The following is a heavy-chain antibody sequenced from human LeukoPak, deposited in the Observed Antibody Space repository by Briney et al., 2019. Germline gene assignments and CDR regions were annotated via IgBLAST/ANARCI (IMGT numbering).Heavy chain of an antibody. D-gene: IGHD3-22*01. J-gene: IGHJ4*03. Sequence: GGSLRLSCAASGFTFSSYGMHWVRQAPGKGLEWVAVIWYDGSNKYYADSVKGRFTISRDNSKNALYLQMNSLRAEDTAVYYCARDGMIVVARGYFDYWGQGTLVTVSS. CDR1: GFTFSSYG. CDR3: ARDGMIVVARGYFDY. V-gene: IGHV3-33*01. CDR2: IWYDGSNK.